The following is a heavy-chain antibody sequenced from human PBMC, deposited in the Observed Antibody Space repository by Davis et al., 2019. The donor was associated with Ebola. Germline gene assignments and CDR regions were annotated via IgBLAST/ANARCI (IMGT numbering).Heavy chain of an antibody. J-gene: IGHJ5*02. D-gene: IGHD2-2*02. CDR1: GGSISSSSYY. CDR2: IYYSGST. CDR3: ARLVVPAATPGNWFDP. Sequence: SETLSLTCTVSGGSISSSSYYWGWIRQPPGKGLEWIGSIYYSGSTYCNPSLKSRVTISVDTSKNQFSLKLSSVTAADTAVYYCARLVVPAATPGNWFDPWGQGTLVTVSS. V-gene: IGHV4-39*07.